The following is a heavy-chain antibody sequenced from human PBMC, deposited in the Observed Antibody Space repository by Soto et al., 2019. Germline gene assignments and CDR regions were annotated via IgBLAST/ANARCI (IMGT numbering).Heavy chain of an antibody. V-gene: IGHV4-34*01. D-gene: IGHD3-3*01. Sequence: PSETLSLTCAVYGGSFSGYYWSWIRQPPGKGLEWIGEINHSGSTNYNPSLKSRVTISVDTSKNQFSLRLSSVTAADTAVYYCAGRHTIFGVVIIYWYFDYWGQGTLVTVSS. CDR1: GGSFSGYY. CDR3: AGRHTIFGVVIIYWYFDY. CDR2: INHSGST. J-gene: IGHJ4*02.